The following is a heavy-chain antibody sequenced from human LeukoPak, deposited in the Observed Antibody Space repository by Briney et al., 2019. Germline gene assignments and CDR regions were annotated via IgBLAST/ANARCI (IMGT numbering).Heavy chain of an antibody. J-gene: IGHJ4*02. V-gene: IGHV3-21*01. Sequence: GGSLRLSCAASGFTFSSYSMNWVRQAPGKGLEWVSSISSSSRYIYYADSVKGRFTISRDNAKNSLYLQMNSLRAEDTAMYYCARKSIAVAGPFDYWGQGTLVTVSS. CDR2: ISSSSRYI. CDR3: ARKSIAVAGPFDY. CDR1: GFTFSSYS. D-gene: IGHD6-19*01.